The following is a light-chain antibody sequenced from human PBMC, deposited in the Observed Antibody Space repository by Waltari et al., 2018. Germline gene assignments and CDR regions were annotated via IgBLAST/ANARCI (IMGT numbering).Light chain of an antibody. V-gene: IGKV3-11*01. J-gene: IGKJ2*01. Sequence: EIVLTQSPDTLSLSPGDTATLSCRDSQSVGSYLAWYQQKPGQPPRLLIYDASNRATGVPARFRGSGSGTEFTLTISSLEAEDFAVYYCQQRSNWTPHTFGQGARLEIK. CDR2: DAS. CDR3: QQRSNWTPHT. CDR1: QSVGSY.